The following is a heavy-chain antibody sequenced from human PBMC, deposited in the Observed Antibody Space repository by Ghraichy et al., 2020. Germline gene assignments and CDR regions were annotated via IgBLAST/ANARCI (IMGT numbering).Heavy chain of an antibody. CDR1: GYSISSGYY. Sequence: SETLSLTCTVSGYSISSGYYWGWIRQPPGKVLEWIGTIYHSVRTYYNPSLKSRVTISVDTSKNQFSLKLKSVTAADTAVYYCAREGGLGRDYWGQGTLVTVSS. D-gene: IGHD3-16*01. CDR2: IYHSVRT. J-gene: IGHJ4*02. V-gene: IGHV4-38-2*02. CDR3: AREGGLGRDY.